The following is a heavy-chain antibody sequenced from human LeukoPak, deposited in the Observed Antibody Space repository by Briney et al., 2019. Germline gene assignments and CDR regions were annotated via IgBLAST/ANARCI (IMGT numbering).Heavy chain of an antibody. CDR3: ARDQYRAFDI. J-gene: IGHJ3*02. Sequence: SQTLSLTCTVSGDAISSYYWSWIRRPPGKGLEWIGYIYHSGSINYNPSLKSRVTISVDTSNNQFSLKLSSVTAADTAVYYCARDQYRAFDIWGQGTMVTVSS. D-gene: IGHD1-14*01. V-gene: IGHV4-59*01. CDR1: GDAISSYY. CDR2: IYHSGSI.